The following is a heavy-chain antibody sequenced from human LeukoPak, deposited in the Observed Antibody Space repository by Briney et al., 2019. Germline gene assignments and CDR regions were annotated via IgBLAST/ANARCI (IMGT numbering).Heavy chain of an antibody. CDR3: VTGDNPDYTWENHRLDAFDI. J-gene: IGHJ3*02. D-gene: IGHD3-16*01. V-gene: IGHV3-21*01. CDR1: GFIFSQHS. CDR2: ITGGGTFT. Sequence: GGSLRLSCAASGFIFSQHSMGWVRLAPGKGLDWVSSITGGGTFTFYADSVKGRFAVSRDNANNLLFLQLHSLRADDTAIYYCVTGDNPDYTWENHRLDAFDIWGQGTMVTVSS.